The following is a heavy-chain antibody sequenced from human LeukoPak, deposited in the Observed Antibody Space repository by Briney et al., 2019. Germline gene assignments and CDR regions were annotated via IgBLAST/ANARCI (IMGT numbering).Heavy chain of an antibody. V-gene: IGHV4-39*01. CDR3: ARKRLGAVAALDY. Sequence: SETLSLTCTVSGGSISSSSCYWGWIRQPPGKGLEWIGSIYYSGSTYYNPSLKSRVTISVDTSKNQFSLKLSSVTAADTAVYYCARKRLGAVAALDYWGQGTLVTVSS. CDR2: IYYSGST. CDR1: GGSISSSSCY. J-gene: IGHJ4*02. D-gene: IGHD6-19*01.